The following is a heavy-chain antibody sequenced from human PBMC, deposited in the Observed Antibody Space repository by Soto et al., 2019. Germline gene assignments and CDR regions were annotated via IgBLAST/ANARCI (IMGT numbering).Heavy chain of an antibody. J-gene: IGHJ4*02. CDR2: TSSGSKTI. CDR3: AREDILGVRSFDY. D-gene: IGHD3-9*01. Sequence: GGSLRLSCAASGFTSSAYSVNWVRQAPGKGLEWISYTSSGSKTIYYAESVKGRFTVSRDNARNSQYLQMNSLRDEDTAVYYCAREDILGVRSFDYWGQGTLVTVSS. CDR1: GFTSSAYS. V-gene: IGHV3-48*02.